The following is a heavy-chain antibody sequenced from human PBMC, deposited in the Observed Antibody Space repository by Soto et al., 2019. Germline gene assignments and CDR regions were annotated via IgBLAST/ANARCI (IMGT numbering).Heavy chain of an antibody. CDR2: TIPLFGTT. CDR1: GGTFSSYA. J-gene: IGHJ3*01. D-gene: IGHD5-18*01. CDR3: ARALKAIVIWLYAFDV. V-gene: IGHV1-69*01. Sequence: QLQLVQSGAEVKKPESSVRVSCKASGGTFSSYAITWVRQAPGQGLEWMGGTIPLFGTTNYAQRFQGRIRITADESTSTAHEELSSLRSADTAVYYCARALKAIVIWLYAFDVWGQGTKVSVSS.